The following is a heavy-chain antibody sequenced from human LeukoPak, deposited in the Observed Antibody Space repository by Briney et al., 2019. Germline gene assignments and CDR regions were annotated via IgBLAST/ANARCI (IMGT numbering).Heavy chain of an antibody. CDR2: IYYSGST. J-gene: IGHJ4*02. Sequence: PSETLSLTCTVSGGSLSSSSYYWGWIRQPPGKGLEWIGSIYYSGSTTYNPSLKSRVTMAVDTSKTQFSLKLSSVTAADTAVYYCARQTGSGLFILPGGQGTLVTVSS. CDR1: GGSLSSSSYY. CDR3: ARQTGSGLFILP. D-gene: IGHD3/OR15-3a*01. V-gene: IGHV4-39*07.